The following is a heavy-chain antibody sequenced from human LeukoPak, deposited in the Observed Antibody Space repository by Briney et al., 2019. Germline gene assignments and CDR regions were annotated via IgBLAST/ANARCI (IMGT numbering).Heavy chain of an antibody. CDR3: ARVGTFYYDSSVYYYDY. CDR1: GYTLTELS. Sequence: ASVKVSCKVSGYTLTELSMHWVQQAPGQGLEWMGIINPSGGSTSYAQKSQGRVTMTRDMSTGTVYMELSSLRSEDTAVYYCARVGTFYYDSSVYYYDYWGQGTLVTVSS. V-gene: IGHV1-46*01. D-gene: IGHD3-22*01. J-gene: IGHJ4*02. CDR2: INPSGGST.